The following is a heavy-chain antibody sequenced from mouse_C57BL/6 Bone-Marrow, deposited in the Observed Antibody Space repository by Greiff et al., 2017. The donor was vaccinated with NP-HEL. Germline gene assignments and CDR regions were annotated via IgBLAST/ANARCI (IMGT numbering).Heavy chain of an antibody. J-gene: IGHJ4*01. CDR1: GFSLTSYG. D-gene: IGHD1-1*01. Sequence: VQVVESGPGLVAPSQSLSITCTVSGFSLTSYGVHWVRQPPGKGLEWLVVIWSDGSTTYNSALKSRLSISKDNSKSQVFLKMNSLQTDDTAMYYCARPYGSEGYAMDYWGQGTSVTVSS. V-gene: IGHV2-6*03. CDR3: ARPYGSEGYAMDY. CDR2: IWSDGST.